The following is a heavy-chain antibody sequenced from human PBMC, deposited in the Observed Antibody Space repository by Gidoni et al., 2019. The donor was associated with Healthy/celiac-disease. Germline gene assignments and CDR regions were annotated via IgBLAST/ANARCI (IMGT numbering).Heavy chain of an antibody. CDR1: GFTFSSYA. D-gene: IGHD1-26*01. CDR2: ISGSGGST. J-gene: IGHJ4*02. CDR3: ANPFLGATGDGYFDY. V-gene: IGHV3-23*01. Sequence: EVQLLESGGGLVQPGGSLRLSWAASGFTFSSYAMSWVRQAPGKGLEWVSAISGSGGSTYYADSVKGRFTISRDNSKNTLYLQMNSLRAEDTAVYYCANPFLGATGDGYFDYWGQGTLVTVSS.